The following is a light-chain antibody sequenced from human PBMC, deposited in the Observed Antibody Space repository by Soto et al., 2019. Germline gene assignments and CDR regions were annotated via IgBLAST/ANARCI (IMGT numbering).Light chain of an antibody. V-gene: IGLV2-14*01. CDR2: DVS. J-gene: IGLJ1*01. CDR1: SSDVGAYDL. Sequence: QSALSQPASVSGSPGQSVTISCTGTSSDVGAYDLVCWYQQHPGKAPKLMIYDVSNRPSGVSNRFSGSKSGNTASLTISGLQAEDEADYYCSSYTSCSTPYVFGTGTKLTVL. CDR3: SSYTSCSTPYV.